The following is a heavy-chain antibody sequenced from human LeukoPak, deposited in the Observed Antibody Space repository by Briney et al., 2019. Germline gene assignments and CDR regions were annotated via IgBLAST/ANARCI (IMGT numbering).Heavy chain of an antibody. J-gene: IGHJ4*02. Sequence: GVSLRLSCAASGFIFSNAWMRWVREAPGKGLECVGRIKSKTDGGTAGYAARVKGRFSISRDDSKDTMYLQMNSLKTEDTAVYFCIADVPGASTFAGYWGQGTLVTVPS. V-gene: IGHV3-15*01. CDR2: IKSKTDGGTA. CDR3: IADVPGASTFAGY. CDR1: GFIFSNAW. D-gene: IGHD3-16*01.